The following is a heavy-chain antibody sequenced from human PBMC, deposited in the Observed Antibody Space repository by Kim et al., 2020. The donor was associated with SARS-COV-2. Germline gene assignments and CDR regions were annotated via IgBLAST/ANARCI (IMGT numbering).Heavy chain of an antibody. Sequence: GGSLRLSCAASGFTFSSYSMNWVRQAPGKGLEWVSSISSSSSYIYYADSVKGRFTISRDNAKNSLYLQMNSLRAEDTAVYYCARSGGSSSWLFDPWGQGTLVTVSS. CDR2: ISSSSSYI. D-gene: IGHD6-13*01. J-gene: IGHJ5*02. V-gene: IGHV3-21*04. CDR3: ARSGGSSSWLFDP. CDR1: GFTFSSYS.